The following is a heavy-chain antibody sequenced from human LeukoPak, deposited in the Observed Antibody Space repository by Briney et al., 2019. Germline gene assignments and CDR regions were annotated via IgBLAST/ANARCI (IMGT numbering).Heavy chain of an antibody. CDR1: GGSISSGDYY. J-gene: IGHJ4*02. Sequence: SETLSLTCTVSGGSISSGDYYWSWIRQPPGKGLEWIGYIYHSGSTYYNPSLKSRVTVSLDTSKNQFSLKMRSVTAADTAVYYCARGRVRFLYYFDYWGQGTLVTVSS. D-gene: IGHD3-10*01. CDR3: ARGRVRFLYYFDY. CDR2: IYHSGST. V-gene: IGHV4-30-4*01.